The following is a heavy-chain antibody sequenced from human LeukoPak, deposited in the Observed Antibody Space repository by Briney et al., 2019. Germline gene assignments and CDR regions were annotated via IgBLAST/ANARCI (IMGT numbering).Heavy chain of an antibody. CDR2: ISGSGTTM. V-gene: IGHV3-48*03. Sequence: GGSLRLSCAASGFTFFSHSMNWVRQAPGKGLEWVSYISGSGTTMYYADSVKGRFTISRDNAKSSVFLQMNSLRADDTAVYYCARDRFDYALDYWGQGALVTVSS. CDR1: GFTFFSHS. J-gene: IGHJ4*02. D-gene: IGHD4-17*01. CDR3: ARDRFDYALDY.